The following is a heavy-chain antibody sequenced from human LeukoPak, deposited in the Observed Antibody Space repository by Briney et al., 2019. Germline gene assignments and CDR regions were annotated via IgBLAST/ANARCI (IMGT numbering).Heavy chain of an antibody. CDR2: ISDSGGRT. V-gene: IGHV3-23*01. Sequence: PGGSLRLSCAASGFTFSSSSMNWVRQAPGKGLEWVSSISDSGGRTFYADSVKGRFTISRDNSKDTLNLQMNSLRAEDTALYYCAGRCIYDDDGRLDAFDVWGQGTMVTVSS. CDR1: GFTFSSSS. CDR3: AGRCIYDDDGRLDAFDV. D-gene: IGHD4-17*01. J-gene: IGHJ3*01.